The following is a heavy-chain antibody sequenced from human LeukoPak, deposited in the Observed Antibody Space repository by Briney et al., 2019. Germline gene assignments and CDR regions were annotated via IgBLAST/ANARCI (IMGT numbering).Heavy chain of an antibody. CDR2: IYYSGTT. Sequence: SETLSLTCSVSGGSFSSSSYYWGWVRQPPGKGLEWIGNIYYSGTTYYNPSLKSRVTISVDTSKNQFSLNLSSVTAADTAVYYCARSLYSDSSSYYRRFVRSWFDPWGQGTLVTVSS. CDR1: GGSFSSSSYY. D-gene: IGHD3-22*01. CDR3: ARSLYSDSSSYYRRFVRSWFDP. V-gene: IGHV4-39*01. J-gene: IGHJ5*02.